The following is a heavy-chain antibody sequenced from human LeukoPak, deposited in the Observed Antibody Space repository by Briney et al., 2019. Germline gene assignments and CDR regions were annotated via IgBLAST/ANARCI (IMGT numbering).Heavy chain of an antibody. CDR3: ARRRAAALGV. Sequence: SETLSLTCAVYGGSFSGYYWSWIRPPPGKGLEWIGEINHSGSTNYNPSLKSRVTISVDTSKNQFSLKLSSVTAADTAVYYCARRRAAALGVWGKGTTVXVS. CDR1: GGSFSGYY. CDR2: INHSGST. D-gene: IGHD6-13*01. J-gene: IGHJ6*03. V-gene: IGHV4-34*01.